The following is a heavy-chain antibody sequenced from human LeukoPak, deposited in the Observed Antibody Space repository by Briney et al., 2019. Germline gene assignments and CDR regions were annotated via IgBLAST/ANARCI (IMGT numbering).Heavy chain of an antibody. J-gene: IGHJ4*02. CDR2: IYYSGST. D-gene: IGHD3-16*01. CDR1: GGSISSYY. CDR3: ARQSPYGGALIIDY. Sequence: PSETLSLTCTVSGGSISSYYWSWIRQPPGKGLEWIGYIYYSGSTNYNPSLKSRVTISVDTSKNQFSLKLSSVSADDPAVYYFARQSPYGGALIIDYWGQETQVTVSS. V-gene: IGHV4-59*08.